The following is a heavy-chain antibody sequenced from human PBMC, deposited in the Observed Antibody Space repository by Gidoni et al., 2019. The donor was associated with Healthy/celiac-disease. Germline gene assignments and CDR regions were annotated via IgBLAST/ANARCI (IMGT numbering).Heavy chain of an antibody. V-gene: IGHV1-46*01. D-gene: IGHD6-13*01. CDR1: GYTFTSYY. CDR3: AREGAAASPFDY. J-gene: IGHJ4*02. CDR2: INPSGGST. Sequence: QVQLVQSGAEVKKPGSSVKVSCTASGYTFTSYYMHWVRQAPGQGLEWMGIINPSGGSTSYAQKFQGRVTMTRDTSTSTVYMELSSLRSEDTAVYYCAREGAAASPFDYWGQGTLVTVSS.